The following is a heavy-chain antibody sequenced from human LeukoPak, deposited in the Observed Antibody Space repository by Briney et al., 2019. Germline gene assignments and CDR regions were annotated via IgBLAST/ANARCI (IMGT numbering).Heavy chain of an antibody. CDR3: ARGGSLNPFDI. CDR1: GYTFTSYY. J-gene: IGHJ3*02. V-gene: IGHV1-46*01. Sequence: GASVKVSRKASGYTFTSYYIHWVRQAPGQGLEWMGIIDPSDGSTNYAQKFQGRVTMTRDTSTSTVYMELSSLRSEDTAVYYCARGGSLNPFDIWGQGTMVTVSS. CDR2: IDPSDGST. D-gene: IGHD3-10*01.